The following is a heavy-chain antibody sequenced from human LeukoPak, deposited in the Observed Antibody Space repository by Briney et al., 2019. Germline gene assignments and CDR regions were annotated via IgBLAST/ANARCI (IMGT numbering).Heavy chain of an antibody. CDR2: IIPIFGTA. CDR3: ASGRITMIVESWFDP. D-gene: IGHD3-22*01. CDR1: GGTFSSYA. V-gene: IGHV1-69*05. J-gene: IGHJ5*02. Sequence: SVKVSCKASGGTFSSYAISWVRQAPGQGLEWMGGIIPIFGTASYAQKFQGRVTITTDESTSTAYMELSSLRSEDTAVYYCASGRITMIVESWFDPWGQGTLVTVSS.